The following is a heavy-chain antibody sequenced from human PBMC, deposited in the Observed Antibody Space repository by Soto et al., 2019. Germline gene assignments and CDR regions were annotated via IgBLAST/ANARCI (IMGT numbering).Heavy chain of an antibody. CDR3: ASWLKTSGWYVLLEGSFDY. CDR2: IYSDGST. CDR1: GFTVNSNY. D-gene: IGHD6-19*01. V-gene: IGHV3-66*01. Sequence: GGSLRLSCAASGFTVNSNYMSWVRQAPGKGLEWVSVIYSDGSTYYADSVKGRFIISRDNSNNTLYFQMNSLRAEDTAVYYCASWLKTSGWYVLLEGSFDYWGQGTLVTVSS. J-gene: IGHJ4*02.